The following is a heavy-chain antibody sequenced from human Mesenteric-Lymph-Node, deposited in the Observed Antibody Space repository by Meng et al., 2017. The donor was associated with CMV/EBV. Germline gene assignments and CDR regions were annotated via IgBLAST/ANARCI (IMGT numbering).Heavy chain of an antibody. Sequence: GGSLRLSCAASGFTVSSNYMSWVRQAPGKGLEWVSVIYSGGGTYYADSVKGRFTVSRDNAKNSLYLQMNSLRAEDTAVYYCARDVGEWLVPTFGHWGQGTLVTVSS. J-gene: IGHJ4*02. CDR3: ARDVGEWLVPTFGH. V-gene: IGHV3-53*01. CDR2: IYSGGGT. D-gene: IGHD6-19*01. CDR1: GFTVSSNY.